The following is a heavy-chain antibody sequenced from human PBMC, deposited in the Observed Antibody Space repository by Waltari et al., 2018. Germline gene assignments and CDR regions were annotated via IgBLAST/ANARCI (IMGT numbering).Heavy chain of an antibody. V-gene: IGHV3-48*03. J-gene: IGHJ4*02. D-gene: IGHD3-22*01. CDR2: ISSSGSTI. CDR1: GFTFSSYE. Sequence: EVQLVESGGGLVQPGGSLRLSCAASGFTFSSYEMNWVRQAPGKGLEWVSYISSSGSTIYDADSVKGRFTISRDNAKNSLYLQMNSLRAEDTAVYYCARIYDSSGYYFDYWGQGTLVTVSS. CDR3: ARIYDSSGYYFDY.